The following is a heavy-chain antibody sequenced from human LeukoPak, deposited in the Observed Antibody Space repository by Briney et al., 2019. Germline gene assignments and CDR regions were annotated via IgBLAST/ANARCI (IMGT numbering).Heavy chain of an antibody. J-gene: IGHJ4*02. Sequence: GGSLRLSCSASGLSFSSYPMHWVRQAPGKGLEYVSGISSNGGRTYYADSVKGRFTISRDNPKNTLFVQMSSLRSEDTSVYYCVYQVRGVVVWGQGTLVTVSS. CDR1: GLSFSSYP. CDR3: VYQVRGVVV. V-gene: IGHV3-64*05. CDR2: ISSNGGRT. D-gene: IGHD3-10*01.